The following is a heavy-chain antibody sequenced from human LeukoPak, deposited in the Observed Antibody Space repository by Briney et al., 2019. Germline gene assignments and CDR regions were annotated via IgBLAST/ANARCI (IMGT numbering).Heavy chain of an antibody. J-gene: IGHJ5*02. CDR2: ISSNGGST. D-gene: IGHD3-9*01. CDR1: GFTFSSYA. Sequence: GGSLRLSCSASGFTFSSYAMHWVRQAPGKGLEYVSAISSNGGSTYYADSVKGRFTISRDNSKNTLYLQMSSLRAEDTAAYYCVKGPPVLRYFDWLLYSGFDQGFDPWGQGTLVTVSS. CDR3: VKGPPVLRYFDWLLYSGFDQGFDP. V-gene: IGHV3-64D*06.